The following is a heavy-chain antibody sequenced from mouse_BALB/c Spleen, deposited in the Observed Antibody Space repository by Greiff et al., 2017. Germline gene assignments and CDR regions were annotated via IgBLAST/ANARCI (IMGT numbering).Heavy chain of an antibody. V-gene: IGHV5-6-5*01. D-gene: IGHD1-2*01. CDR3: ARGITRFDY. J-gene: IGHJ2*01. Sequence: EVNLVESGGGLVKPGGSLKLSCAASGFTFSSYAMSWVRQTPEKRLEWVASISSGGSTYYPDSVKGRFTISRDNARNILYLQMSSLRSEDTAMYYCARGITRFDYWGQGTTLTVSS. CDR1: GFTFSSYA. CDR2: ISSGGST.